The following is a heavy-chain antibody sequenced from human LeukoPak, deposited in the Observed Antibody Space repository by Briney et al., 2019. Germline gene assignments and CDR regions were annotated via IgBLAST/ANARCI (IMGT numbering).Heavy chain of an antibody. Sequence: SETLSLTCTVSGGSISSYYWSWIRQPPGKGLEWIGYIYYSGSTKYNPSLKSRVTMTVDTSKNQLSLKLSSVTAADTAVYYCARHRGSGSPYFDYWGQGTLVTVSS. CDR1: GGSISSYY. J-gene: IGHJ4*02. CDR3: ARHRGSGSPYFDY. V-gene: IGHV4-59*08. CDR2: IYYSGST. D-gene: IGHD3-10*01.